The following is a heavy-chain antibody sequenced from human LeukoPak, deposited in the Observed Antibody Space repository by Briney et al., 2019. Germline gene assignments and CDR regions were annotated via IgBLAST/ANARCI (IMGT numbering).Heavy chain of an antibody. CDR3: AKMGVVAARPGTFDY. J-gene: IGHJ4*02. Sequence: GGSLRLSCSASGFTFSSYAMHWVRQAPGKGLEYVSAISSNGGSTYYADSVKGRFTISRDNSKNTLYLQMNSLRAEDTAVYYCAKMGVVAARPGTFDYWGQGTLVTVSS. CDR2: ISSNGGST. D-gene: IGHD6-6*01. CDR1: GFTFSSYA. V-gene: IGHV3-64*04.